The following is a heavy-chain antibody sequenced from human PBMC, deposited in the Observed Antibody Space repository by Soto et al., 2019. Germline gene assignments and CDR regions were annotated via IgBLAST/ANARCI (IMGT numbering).Heavy chain of an antibody. CDR2: INAGNGNT. Sequence: QVQLVQSGAEEKKPGASVKVSCKASGYTFTSYAMHWVRQAPGQRLEWMGWINAGNGNTKYSQKFQGRVTITRDTSASTPYMELSSLTSADTAVYYCASSGSYWGIDYWGQGTLVTVSS. J-gene: IGHJ4*02. CDR1: GYTFTSYA. V-gene: IGHV1-3*05. CDR3: ASSGSYWGIDY. D-gene: IGHD1-26*01.